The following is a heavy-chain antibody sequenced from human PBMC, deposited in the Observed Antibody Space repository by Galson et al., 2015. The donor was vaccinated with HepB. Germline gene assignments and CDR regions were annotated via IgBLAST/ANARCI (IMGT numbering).Heavy chain of an antibody. CDR2: INPNSGGT. Sequence: SCKASGYTFTGYYMHWVRQAPGQGLEWMGWINPNSGGTNYAQKFQGWVTMTRDTSISTAYMELSRLRSDDTAVYYCARDLWGYDFWSGYPITYGMDVWGQGTTVTVSS. CDR1: GYTFTGYY. J-gene: IGHJ6*02. CDR3: ARDLWGYDFWSGYPITYGMDV. V-gene: IGHV1-2*04. D-gene: IGHD3-3*01.